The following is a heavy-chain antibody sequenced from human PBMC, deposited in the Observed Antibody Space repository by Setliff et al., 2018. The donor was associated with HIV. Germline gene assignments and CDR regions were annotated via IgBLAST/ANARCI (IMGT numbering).Heavy chain of an antibody. Sequence: PSETLSLTCTVSGDSVNDRSYFWGWIRQPPGKGLEWIGTFYYNGDSRYNPSLKSRVSISVDTSKNQFSLKLSSVTAADTAVYYCARASTMIVVVIKGFDIWGQGTMVTVSS. V-gene: IGHV4-39*07. J-gene: IGHJ3*02. CDR2: FYYNGDS. CDR1: GDSVNDRSYF. CDR3: ARASTMIVVVIKGFDI. D-gene: IGHD3-22*01.